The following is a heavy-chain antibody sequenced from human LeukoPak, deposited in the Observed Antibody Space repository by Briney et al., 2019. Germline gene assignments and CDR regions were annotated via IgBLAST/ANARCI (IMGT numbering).Heavy chain of an antibody. CDR1: GSSISSGSYY. J-gene: IGHJ4*02. D-gene: IGHD4-17*01. Sequence: SETLSLTCTVSGSSISSGSYYWSWIRQPAGKGLEWIGRIYTSGSTNYNPSLKSRVTISVDTSKNQFSLKLSSVTAADTAVYYCARGSLGGTTIFDYWGQGTLVTVSS. CDR3: ARGSLGGTTIFDY. V-gene: IGHV4-61*02. CDR2: IYTSGST.